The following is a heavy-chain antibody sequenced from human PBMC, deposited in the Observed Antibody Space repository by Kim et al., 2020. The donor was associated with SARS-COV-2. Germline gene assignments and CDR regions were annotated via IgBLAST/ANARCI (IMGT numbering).Heavy chain of an antibody. CDR2: ISAYNGNT. D-gene: IGHD2-2*01. CDR1: GYTFTSYG. V-gene: IGHV1-18*04. Sequence: ASVKVSCKASGYTFTSYGISWVRQAPGQGLEWMGWISAYNGNTNYAQKLQGRVTMTTDTSTSTAYMEMRSLRSDDTAVYYCARDRGFLGVVVPAAILDYWGQGTLVTVSS. CDR3: ARDRGFLGVVVPAAILDY. J-gene: IGHJ4*02.